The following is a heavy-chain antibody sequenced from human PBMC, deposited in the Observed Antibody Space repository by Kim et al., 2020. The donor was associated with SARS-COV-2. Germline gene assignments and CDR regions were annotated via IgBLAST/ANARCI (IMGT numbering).Heavy chain of an antibody. Sequence: GGSTDDADSGKGRFTISRDNSKNTLYLQMNSLSAEDTAVYYCATGADFDYWGQGTLVTVSS. D-gene: IGHD4-17*01. CDR2: GGST. J-gene: IGHJ4*02. V-gene: IGHV3-23*01. CDR3: ATGADFDY.